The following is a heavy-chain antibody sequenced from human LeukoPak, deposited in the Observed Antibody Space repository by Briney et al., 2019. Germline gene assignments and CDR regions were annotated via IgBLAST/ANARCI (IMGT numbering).Heavy chain of an antibody. V-gene: IGHV4-39*07. Sequence: PSETLSLTCTVSGGSISSSSYYWGWIRQPPGKGLEWIGSIYYSGNTYYNPSLKSRVTISVDTSKNQSSLKLSSVTAADTAVYYCARVAGGKILDYWGQGTLVTVSS. CDR1: GGSISSSSYY. D-gene: IGHD6-13*01. CDR2: IYYSGNT. J-gene: IGHJ4*02. CDR3: ARVAGGKILDY.